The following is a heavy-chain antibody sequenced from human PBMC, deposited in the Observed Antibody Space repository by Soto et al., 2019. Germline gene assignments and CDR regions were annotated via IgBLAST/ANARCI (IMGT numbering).Heavy chain of an antibody. Sequence: PGGSLRLSCAASGFTFDDYAMHWVRQAPGKGLEWVSGISWNSGSIGYADSVKGRFTISRDNAKNSLYLQMNRLRAEDTALYYCVKDATLYSSCRSGLDYWGQGTLVAVSS. D-gene: IGHD6-6*01. V-gene: IGHV3-9*01. CDR1: GFTFDDYA. J-gene: IGHJ4*02. CDR2: ISWNSGSI. CDR3: VKDATLYSSCRSGLDY.